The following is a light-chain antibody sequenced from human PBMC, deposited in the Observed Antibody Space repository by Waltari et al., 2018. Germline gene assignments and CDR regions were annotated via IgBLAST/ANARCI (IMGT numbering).Light chain of an antibody. CDR3: SSYADNKGV. CDR1: GSDIGGYNY. Sequence: QSALTQPPSASGSPGQSVTISCTGTGSDIGGYNYVSWYQQHPGKAPKPLVYEVTKRPSGVPDRFSGSKSGNTASLTVSGLQAEDEAYYYCSSYADNKGVFGGGTKLTVL. V-gene: IGLV2-8*01. CDR2: EVT. J-gene: IGLJ2*01.